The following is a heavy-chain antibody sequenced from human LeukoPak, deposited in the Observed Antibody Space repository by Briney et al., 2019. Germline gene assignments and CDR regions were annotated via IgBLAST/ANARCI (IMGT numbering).Heavy chain of an antibody. CDR3: ARGLGPHSSSPNSGAFDI. CDR2: INPNSGGT. D-gene: IGHD6-6*01. CDR1: GYTFTGYY. Sequence: GASVKVSCKASGYTFTGYYMHWVRQAPGQGLEWMGWINPNSGGTNYAQKFQGRVTMTRDTSISTAYMELSRLRSDDTAVYYCARGLGPHSSSPNSGAFDIWGQGTMVTVSS. V-gene: IGHV1-2*02. J-gene: IGHJ3*02.